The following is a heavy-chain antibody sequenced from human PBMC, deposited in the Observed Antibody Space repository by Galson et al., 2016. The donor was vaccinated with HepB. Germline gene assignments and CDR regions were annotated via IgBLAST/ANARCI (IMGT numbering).Heavy chain of an antibody. CDR3: VKGSGSSSFWYMDL. D-gene: IGHD6-13*01. CDR1: GFPFTGYS. CDR2: ISASSNHI. Sequence: SLRLSCAASGFPFTGYSMNWVRQAPGKGLEWVAYISASSNHIYYVDSVRGRFIISRDNARNSLFLQLNSLRTEDTAFYYCVKGSGSSSFWYMDLWGRGTLVTVSS. J-gene: IGHJ2*01. V-gene: IGHV3-21*04.